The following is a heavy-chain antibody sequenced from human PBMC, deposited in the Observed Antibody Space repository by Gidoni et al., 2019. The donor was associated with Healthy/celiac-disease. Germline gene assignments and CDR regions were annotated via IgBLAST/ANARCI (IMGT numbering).Heavy chain of an antibody. J-gene: IGHJ4*02. D-gene: IGHD6-13*01. Sequence: EVQLVQSGGGLVQPGGSLRLSCAASGFTFSSYAMSWVRQEPGKGLEWVSAIRGSGGSTYYADAVKGRFTISRDNSKNTLYLQMNSLRAEDTAVYYFAKGMAEAGAVADYWGQGTLVTVSS. CDR2: IRGSGGST. CDR3: AKGMAEAGAVADY. CDR1: GFTFSSYA. V-gene: IGHV3-23*04.